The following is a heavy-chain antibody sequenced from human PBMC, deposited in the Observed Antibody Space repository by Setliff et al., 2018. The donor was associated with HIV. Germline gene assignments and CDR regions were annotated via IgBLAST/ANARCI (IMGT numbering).Heavy chain of an antibody. Sequence: SETLSLTCAVYGGSFSGYYWSWIRQSPGKELEWIGGINHSGSTNYNPSLKSQVAISVDTSKNQVSLRLSSVTAADTAVYFCARVAKDRSFWSTSGPSWFDPWGRGIQVTVSS. D-gene: IGHD3-3*01. CDR1: GGSFSGYY. CDR2: INHSGST. J-gene: IGHJ5*02. CDR3: ARVAKDRSFWSTSGPSWFDP. V-gene: IGHV4-34*01.